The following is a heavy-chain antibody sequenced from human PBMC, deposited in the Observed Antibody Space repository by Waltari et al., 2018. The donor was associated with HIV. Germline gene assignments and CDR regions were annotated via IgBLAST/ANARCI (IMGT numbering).Heavy chain of an antibody. J-gene: IGHJ4*02. CDR3: TRSRFNNPDF. V-gene: IGHV3-53*01. D-gene: IGHD1-20*01. CDR2: LYQHAEA. CDR1: GFVGGDNY. Sequence: VQSGGGLSQPGGSLRLSCSASGFVGGDNYMTWVRQAPGRGLESVSLLYQHAEAYYADSVRGRFSISRDTSTGTLHLQMDNLRVEDTAMYYCTRSRFNNPDFWGRGTLVTVSS.